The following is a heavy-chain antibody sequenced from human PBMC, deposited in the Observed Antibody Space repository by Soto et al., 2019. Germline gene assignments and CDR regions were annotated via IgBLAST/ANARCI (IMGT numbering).Heavy chain of an antibody. J-gene: IGHJ5*02. CDR3: ARDPGRQLVVNWFDP. Sequence: GGSVRLSCAASGITFTTYAMSWVRQAPGKGLEWVSTLSANSRDIYYADSVKGRFTISRDNSKNTLYLQMSSLRAEDTAVYYCARDPGRQLVVNWFDPWGQGTLVTVSS. V-gene: IGHV3-23*01. CDR2: LSANSRDI. CDR1: GITFTTYA. D-gene: IGHD2-8*02.